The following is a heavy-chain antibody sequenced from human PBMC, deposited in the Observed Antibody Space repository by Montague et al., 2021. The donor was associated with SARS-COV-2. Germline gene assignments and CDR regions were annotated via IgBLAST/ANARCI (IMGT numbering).Heavy chain of an antibody. CDR2: IYYTGTT. CDR3: ARSAKLDRGASYFFDF. CDR1: GGSIGNYY. D-gene: IGHD3-10*01. J-gene: IGHJ4*02. V-gene: IGHV4-59*08. Sequence: SETLSLTCTVSGGSIGNYYWNWIRQTPGTGLEWSGYIYYTGTTNYNPSLRGRVTISLHKANNQFSLRVKSVTAADTALYYCARSAKLDRGASYFFDFWGQGTLVAVSS.